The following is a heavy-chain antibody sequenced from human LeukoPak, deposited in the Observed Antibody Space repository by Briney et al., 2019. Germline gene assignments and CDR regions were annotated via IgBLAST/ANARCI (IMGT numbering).Heavy chain of an antibody. CDR1: GYTFTSYD. Sequence: ASVKVSCKASGYTFTSYDINWVRQATGQGLEWMGWMNPNSGNTGYAQKFQGRVTMTRNTSISTVYMELSSLRSEDTAVYYCARGFTTTKKQNAFDIWGQGTMVTVSS. V-gene: IGHV1-8*01. CDR3: ARGFTTTKKQNAFDI. D-gene: IGHD3-22*01. J-gene: IGHJ3*02. CDR2: MNPNSGNT.